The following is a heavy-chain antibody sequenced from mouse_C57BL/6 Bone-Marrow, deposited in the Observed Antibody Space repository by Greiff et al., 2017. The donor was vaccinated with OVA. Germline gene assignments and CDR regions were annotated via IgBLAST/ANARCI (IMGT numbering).Heavy chain of an antibody. CDR3: ARGTTIVTSYRLVIDV. D-gene: IGHD2-5*01. V-gene: IGHV1-39*01. CDR2: INPNYGTT. Sequence: EVQLQQSGPELVKPGASVKISCKASGYSFTDYNMNWVKQSNGKSLEWIGVINPNYGTTSYNQKFKGKATLTVDQSSSTAYMQLNSLTSEDSAVYYCARGTTIVTSYRLVIDVWGTVTTVTVSS. J-gene: IGHJ1*03. CDR1: GYSFTDYN.